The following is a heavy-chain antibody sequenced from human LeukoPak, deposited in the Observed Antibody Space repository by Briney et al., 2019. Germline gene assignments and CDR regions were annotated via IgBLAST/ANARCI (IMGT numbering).Heavy chain of an antibody. Sequence: GGSLKLSCAASGFTFSGSAMHWVRQAAGKGLEWVGRIRDKANTYATAYAASVKGRFTVSRDDSTNTAYLQMNSLKTEDTAVYYCASYDSSGSHFDSWGQGTLVTVSS. CDR1: GFTFSGSA. D-gene: IGHD3-22*01. J-gene: IGHJ4*02. CDR2: IRDKANTYAT. CDR3: ASYDSSGSHFDS. V-gene: IGHV3-73*01.